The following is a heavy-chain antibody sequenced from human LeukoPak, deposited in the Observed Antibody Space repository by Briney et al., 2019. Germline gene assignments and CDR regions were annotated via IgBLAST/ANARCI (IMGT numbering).Heavy chain of an antibody. Sequence: PGGSLRLSCAASEFSFSDYYMSWIRHAPGEGLEWVSYISSSSSDTDYADSVKGRFTISRDNAKNSLFLQMNSLRAEDTAGYYCARGHHGMEVWGRGTTVTVPS. CDR3: ARGHHGMEV. CDR2: ISSSSSDT. V-gene: IGHV3-11*05. CDR1: EFSFSDYY. J-gene: IGHJ6*02.